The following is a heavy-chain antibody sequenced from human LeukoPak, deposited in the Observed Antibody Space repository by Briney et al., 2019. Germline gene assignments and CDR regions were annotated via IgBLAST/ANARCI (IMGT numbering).Heavy chain of an antibody. CDR3: AKDAIAVAAYYYMDV. J-gene: IGHJ6*03. Sequence: GGSLRLSCAASGFTFSSYGMHWVRQAPGKGMEWVAFIRYDGSNKYYADSVKGRFTISRDNSKNTLYLQINSLRAEDTAVYYCAKDAIAVAAYYYMDVWGKGTTVTVSS. CDR2: IRYDGSNK. V-gene: IGHV3-30*02. D-gene: IGHD6-19*01. CDR1: GFTFSSYG.